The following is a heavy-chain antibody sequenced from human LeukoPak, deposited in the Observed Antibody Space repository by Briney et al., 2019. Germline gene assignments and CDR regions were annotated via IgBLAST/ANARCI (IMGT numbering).Heavy chain of an antibody. D-gene: IGHD3-22*01. CDR3: ARRDSSGYYDY. J-gene: IGHJ4*02. CDR1: GGSISSYY. CDR2: IYTSGST. V-gene: IGHV4-4*09. Sequence: SETLSLTCTVSGGSISSYYWSRIRQPPGKGLEWIGYIYTSGSTNYNPSLKSRVTISVDTSKNQFSLKLSSVTAADTAVYYCARRDSSGYYDYWGQGTLVTVSS.